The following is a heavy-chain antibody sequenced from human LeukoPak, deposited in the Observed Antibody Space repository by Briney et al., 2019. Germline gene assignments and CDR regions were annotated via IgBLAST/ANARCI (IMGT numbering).Heavy chain of an antibody. CDR2: INPNSGGT. Sequence: GASVKVSCKASGYTFTSYYMHWVRQAPGQGLEWMGWINPNSGGTNYAQKFQGRVTMTRDTSISTAYMELSRLRSDDTAVYYCARDHDGDYFPLKYWGQGTLVTVSS. CDR1: GYTFTSYY. J-gene: IGHJ4*02. V-gene: IGHV1-2*02. D-gene: IGHD4-17*01. CDR3: ARDHDGDYFPLKY.